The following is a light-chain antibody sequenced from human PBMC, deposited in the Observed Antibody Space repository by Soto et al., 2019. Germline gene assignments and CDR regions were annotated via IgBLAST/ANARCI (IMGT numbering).Light chain of an antibody. V-gene: IGKV3-15*01. CDR1: QSITNN. CDR3: QQFNSYPLT. CDR2: GAS. J-gene: IGKJ4*01. Sequence: ELVMTQSTATLSVSPGERATLSCRASQSITNNLAWYQQRPGQAPRLLIYGASTRATGVPARFSGSGSGTEFTLTISSLQPEDFATYHCQQFNSYPLTFGGGTKVDIK.